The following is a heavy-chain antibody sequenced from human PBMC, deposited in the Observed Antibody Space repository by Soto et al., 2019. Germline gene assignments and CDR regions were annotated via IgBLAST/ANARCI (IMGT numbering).Heavy chain of an antibody. CDR2: INPSGGST. CDR3: ARALRITIFGVVIIAYPPDY. CDR1: GGTLSSYT. V-gene: IGHV1-46*01. Sequence: ASVKVSCKASGGTLSSYTISWVRQAPGQGLEWMGIINPSGGSTSYAQKFQGRVTMTRDTSTSTVYMELSSLRSEDTAVYYCARALRITIFGVVIIAYPPDYWGQGTLVTVSS. J-gene: IGHJ4*02. D-gene: IGHD3-3*01.